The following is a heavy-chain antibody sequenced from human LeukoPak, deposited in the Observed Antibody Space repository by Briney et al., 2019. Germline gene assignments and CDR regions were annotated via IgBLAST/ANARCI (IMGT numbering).Heavy chain of an antibody. CDR3: ARDPAGSSIWYLPWYNWFDP. CDR1: GYTFTSYG. V-gene: IGHV1-18*01. J-gene: IGHJ5*02. Sequence: ASVKVSCKASGYTFTSYGITWVRQAPGQGLEWMGWISAYNGNTKYAEKLQGRVTMTTDTSTSTAYMELRSLRCDDTAVYYCARDPAGSSIWYLPWYNWFDPWGQGTLVTVSS. CDR2: ISAYNGNT. D-gene: IGHD6-13*01.